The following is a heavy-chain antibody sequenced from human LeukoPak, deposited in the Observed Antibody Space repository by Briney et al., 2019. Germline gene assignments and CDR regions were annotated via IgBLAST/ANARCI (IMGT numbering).Heavy chain of an antibody. D-gene: IGHD4-17*01. Sequence: GGPLRLSCAASGFTFSTYAMSWVRQAPGKGLEWVSLISGSGGNTYYADSVKGRFTVSRDNSKNTLYLQMNSLRAEDTAVYYCAKRYGDYAYDVFDIWGQGAMVTVSS. V-gene: IGHV3-23*01. CDR1: GFTFSTYA. CDR2: ISGSGGNT. J-gene: IGHJ3*02. CDR3: AKRYGDYAYDVFDI.